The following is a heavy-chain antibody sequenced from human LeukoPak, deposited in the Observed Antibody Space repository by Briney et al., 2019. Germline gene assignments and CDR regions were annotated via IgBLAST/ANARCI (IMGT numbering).Heavy chain of an antibody. Sequence: GGSLRLSCAASGFTFSSYTMNWVRQAPGKGLEWVSAVRGSDAGTSYADSVKGRFTISRDNSKNTLYLQMNSLRVEDTAVYFCARDLWGSYSTGSYLDYWGQGAWSPSPQ. CDR1: GFTFSSYT. J-gene: IGHJ4*02. CDR3: ARDLWGSYSTGSYLDY. CDR2: VRGSDAGT. V-gene: IGHV3-23*01. D-gene: IGHD6-19*01.